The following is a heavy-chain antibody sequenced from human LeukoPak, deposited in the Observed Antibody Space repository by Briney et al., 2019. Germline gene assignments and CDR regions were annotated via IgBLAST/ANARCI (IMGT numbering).Heavy chain of an antibody. CDR1: GFTVSSNY. CDR2: IYSGGST. J-gene: IGHJ4*02. Sequence: GGSLRLSCAASGFTVSSNYMSWVRQAPGKGLEWVSVIYSGGSTYYADSVKGRFTISRDNSKNTLYLQMNSLRAEDTAVYYCAGVSYSSGWYFQDYWGQGTLVTVSS. V-gene: IGHV3-53*01. CDR3: AGVSYSSGWYFQDY. D-gene: IGHD6-19*01.